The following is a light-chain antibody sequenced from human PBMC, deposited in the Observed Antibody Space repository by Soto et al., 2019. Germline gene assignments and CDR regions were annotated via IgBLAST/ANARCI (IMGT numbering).Light chain of an antibody. CDR1: QPIGDW. J-gene: IGKJ1*01. Sequence: DIQMTQSPSTLPASVGDRVTITCRASQPIGDWLAWYQQKPGKVPKLLIYKASSLESGVPSRFSGSGSGTEFSLTISSLQPDDFATYYCQQYHLYWTFGQGTKVDIK. CDR2: KAS. V-gene: IGKV1-5*03. CDR3: QQYHLYWT.